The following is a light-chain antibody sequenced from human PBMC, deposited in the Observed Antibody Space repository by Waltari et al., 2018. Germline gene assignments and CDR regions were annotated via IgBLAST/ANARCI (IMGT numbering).Light chain of an antibody. CDR3: QTGGHGTWV. CDR2: VNSDGSH. V-gene: IGLV4-69*01. Sequence: QLVLTQSPSASASLGASVKLTCTLSSGHSSNVIAWLQQQPEKGPRDLMKVNSDGSHSKGDKIPDRCSGSSSGAEHFLTISSLQSEDEADYYCQTGGHGTWVFGGRTKLTVL. J-gene: IGLJ3*02. CDR1: SGHSSNV.